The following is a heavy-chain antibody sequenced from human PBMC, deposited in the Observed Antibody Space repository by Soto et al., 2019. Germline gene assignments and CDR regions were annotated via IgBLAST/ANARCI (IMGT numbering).Heavy chain of an antibody. D-gene: IGHD5-18*01. CDR2: ISYDGSNK. J-gene: IGHJ4*02. CDR3: ARDVDTAMVTLDY. V-gene: IGHV3-30-3*01. CDR1: GFTFSSYA. Sequence: ESGGGVVQPGRSLRLSCAASGFTFSSYAMHWVRQAPGKGLEWVAVISYDGSNKYYADSVKGRFTISRDNSKNTLYLQMNSLRAEDTAVYYCARDVDTAMVTLDYWGQGTLVTVSS.